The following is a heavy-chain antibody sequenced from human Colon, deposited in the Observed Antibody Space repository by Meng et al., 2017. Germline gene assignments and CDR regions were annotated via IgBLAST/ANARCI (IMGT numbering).Heavy chain of an antibody. Sequence: QVQLQESGPGLVKPSQTLSLTCTVSGGSISSGDYCWSWIRQPPGKGLEWIGYIYYSVNTYYNPSLKSRVSMSIDKSKNQFSLNLTSVTAADTAVYYCTRGSGGSVWGQGTLVTVSS. CDR3: TRGSGGSV. CDR2: IYYSVNT. CDR1: GGSISSGDYC. D-gene: IGHD3-10*01. J-gene: IGHJ4*02. V-gene: IGHV4-30-4*01.